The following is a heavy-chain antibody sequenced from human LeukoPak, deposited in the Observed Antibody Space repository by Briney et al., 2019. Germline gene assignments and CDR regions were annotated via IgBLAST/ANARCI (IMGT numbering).Heavy chain of an antibody. J-gene: IGHJ5*02. V-gene: IGHV4-34*01. CDR3: ARGRTTVTTPAFDP. CDR1: GGSFSGYY. CDR2: INHSGST. Sequence: PSETLSLTCAVYGGSFSGYYWSWIRQPPGKGLEWIGEINHSGSTNYNPSLKSRVTISVDTSKNQFSLKLSFVTAADTAVYYCARGRTTVTTPAFDPWGQGTLVTVSS. D-gene: IGHD4-17*01.